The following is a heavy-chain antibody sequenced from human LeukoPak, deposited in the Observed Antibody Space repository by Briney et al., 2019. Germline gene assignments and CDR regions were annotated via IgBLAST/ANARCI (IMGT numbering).Heavy chain of an antibody. V-gene: IGHV3-23*01. J-gene: IGHJ4*02. D-gene: IGHD5-24*01. CDR3: AKDANSGMATTLDFGY. CDR2: ISGSGGST. Sequence: GGSLRLSCAASGFTFSSYAMSWVRQAPGKGLEWVSAISGSGGSTYYADSVKGRFTISRDNSKNTLYLQMNSLRAEDTAVYYCAKDANSGMATTLDFGYWGQGTLVTVSS. CDR1: GFTFSSYA.